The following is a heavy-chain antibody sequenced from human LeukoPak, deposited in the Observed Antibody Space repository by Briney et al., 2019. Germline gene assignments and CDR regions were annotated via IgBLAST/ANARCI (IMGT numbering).Heavy chain of an antibody. V-gene: IGHV3-48*03. J-gene: IGHJ4*02. CDR2: ISSSGSTI. Sequence: PGGSLRLSCAASGFTFSSYEMNWVRQAPGKGREWVSYISSSGSTIYYADSVKGRFTISRDNAKNSLYLQMNSLRAEDTAVYYCARSWVVDKHFDYWGQGTLVTVSS. D-gene: IGHD2-2*01. CDR3: ARSWVVDKHFDY. CDR1: GFTFSSYE.